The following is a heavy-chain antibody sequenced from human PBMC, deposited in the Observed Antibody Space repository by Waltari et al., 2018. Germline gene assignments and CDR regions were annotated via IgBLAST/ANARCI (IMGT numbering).Heavy chain of an antibody. V-gene: IGHV3-53*02. Sequence: EVQLVETGGGLIQPGGSLKLSCAASGFSVTDNYMSWFRQARGMGLEWVSVMFSGDRTYYADAVKGRFIISRDKSTNTLYLQMNSLTVKDTALYYCARGGTVDSSWYDHWGQGTLVRVSS. CDR1: GFSVTDNY. D-gene: IGHD4-4*01. CDR3: ARGGTVDSSWYDH. CDR2: MFSGDRT. J-gene: IGHJ5*02.